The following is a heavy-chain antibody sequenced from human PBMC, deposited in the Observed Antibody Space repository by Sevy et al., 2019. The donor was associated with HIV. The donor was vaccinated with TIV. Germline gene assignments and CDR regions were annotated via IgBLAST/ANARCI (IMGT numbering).Heavy chain of an antibody. Sequence: ASVKVSCKTSGYTFTNYFITWVRQAPGQGLEWMGRISRYDTNYAQKFQGRVTMTTDTSTSTVYMELRSLKSDDTAVCYCARAPSGSQGPGQYFHHWGQGTLVTVSS. CDR3: ARAPSGSQGPGQYFHH. V-gene: IGHV1-18*01. J-gene: IGHJ1*01. D-gene: IGHD1-26*01. CDR1: GYTFTNYF. CDR2: ISRYDT.